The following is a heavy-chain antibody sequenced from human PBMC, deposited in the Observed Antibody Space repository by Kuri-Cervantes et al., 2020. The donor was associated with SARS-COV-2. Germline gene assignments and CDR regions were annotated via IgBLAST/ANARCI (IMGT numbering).Heavy chain of an antibody. V-gene: IGHV3-33*01. J-gene: IGHJ6*02. CDR3: ARDDTYYEGSGKNYYYAMDV. CDR2: IWYDGSKK. D-gene: IGHD3-10*01. Sequence: GESLKISCAVSGFHFSGYGMHWVRQAPGKGLEWVAVIWYDGSKKYYADSVKGRFTISRDNSKNTMYLEMNSLRAEDTAVHYCARDDTYYEGSGKNYYYAMDVWGQGTTVTVSS. CDR1: GFHFSGYG.